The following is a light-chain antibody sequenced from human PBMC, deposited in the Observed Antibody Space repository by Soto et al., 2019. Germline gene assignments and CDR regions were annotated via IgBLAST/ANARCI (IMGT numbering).Light chain of an antibody. Sequence: DIQMTQSPSSLSASVGDRVTITCRASQSINTFLNWYQQKPGKAPKLLIYAASSLQSEVPSRFSGSGSGTDFTLTISSLQPEDSATYYCQQYNSYRAFGQGTK. CDR2: AAS. J-gene: IGKJ1*01. V-gene: IGKV1-39*01. CDR1: QSINTF. CDR3: QQYNSYRA.